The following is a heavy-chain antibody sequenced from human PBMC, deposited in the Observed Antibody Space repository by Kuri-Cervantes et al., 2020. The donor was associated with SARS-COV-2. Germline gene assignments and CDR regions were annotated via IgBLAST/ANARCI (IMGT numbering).Heavy chain of an antibody. CDR3: AKDRVGVLDS. D-gene: IGHD2-21*01. CDR1: GFTFSSCA. J-gene: IGHJ5*01. V-gene: IGHV3-30*01. Sequence: GGSLRLSCAASGFTFSSCAMHWVRLAPGKGLEWVAFISYDGSNEYYADSVGGRFTISRDNSNNTLYLQVNRLRAEDTALYYCAKDRVGVLDSWGQGTQVTVSS. CDR2: ISYDGSNE.